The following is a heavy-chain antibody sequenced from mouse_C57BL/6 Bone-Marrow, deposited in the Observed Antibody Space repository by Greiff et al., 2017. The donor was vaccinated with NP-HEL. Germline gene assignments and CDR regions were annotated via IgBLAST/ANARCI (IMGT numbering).Heavy chain of an antibody. D-gene: IGHD2-3*01. V-gene: IGHV5-12*01. J-gene: IGHJ1*03. CDR2: ISNGGGST. Sequence: EVKLMESGGGLVQPGGSLKLSCAASGFTFSDYYMYWVRQTPEKRLEWVAYISNGGGSTYYPDTVKGRFTISRDNAKNTLYLQMSRLKSEDTAMYYCARRGDGYWYFDVWGTGTTVTVSS. CDR1: GFTFSDYY. CDR3: ARRGDGYWYFDV.